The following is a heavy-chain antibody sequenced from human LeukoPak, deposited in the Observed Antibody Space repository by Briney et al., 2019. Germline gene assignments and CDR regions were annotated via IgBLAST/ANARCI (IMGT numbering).Heavy chain of an antibody. D-gene: IGHD4-17*01. CDR2: IGGDGIA. Sequence: PGGSLRLSCVASGFTFTDHPMNWVRQAPGKGLEWISYIGGDGIAFYADSVKGRFTASKDDARKSMYLQMNSLRAGDTAVYYCARFYGDSCFDYWGQGTLVTVSS. V-gene: IGHV3-69-1*01. J-gene: IGHJ4*02. CDR3: ARFYGDSCFDY. CDR1: GFTFTDHP.